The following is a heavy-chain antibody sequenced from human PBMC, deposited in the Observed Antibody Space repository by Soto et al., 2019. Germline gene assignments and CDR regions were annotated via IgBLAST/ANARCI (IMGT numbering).Heavy chain of an antibody. CDR2: INHSGIT. CDR1: GGPFFGYF. J-gene: IGHJ4*02. D-gene: IGHD1-1*01. Sequence: LSLTCTVSGGPFFGYFWTWIRQPPGKGLEWLAEINHSGITNYNPSVESRVSMSVDTSKNQLSLRLYSVTAADTAVYYCVRGPYNYNSRYFDYWGQGTLVTVSS. CDR3: VRGPYNYNSRYFDY. V-gene: IGHV4-34*01.